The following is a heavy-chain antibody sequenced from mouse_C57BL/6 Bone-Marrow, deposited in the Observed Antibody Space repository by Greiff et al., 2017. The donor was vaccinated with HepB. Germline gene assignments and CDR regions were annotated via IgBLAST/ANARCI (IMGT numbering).Heavy chain of an antibody. D-gene: IGHD1-1*01. CDR3: ARGVYGSSYVFAY. V-gene: IGHV1-9*01. J-gene: IGHJ3*01. Sequence: VQLHESGAELMKPGASVKLSCKATGYTFTGYWIEWVKQRPGHGLEWIGEILPGSGSTNYNEKFKSKATLTVDTSSSTAYMQLSSLTSEDSAVYYCARGVYGSSYVFAYWGQGTLVTVSA. CDR2: ILPGSGST. CDR1: GYTFTGYW.